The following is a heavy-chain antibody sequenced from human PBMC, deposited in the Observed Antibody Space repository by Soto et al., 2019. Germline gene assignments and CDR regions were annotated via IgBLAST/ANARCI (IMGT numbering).Heavy chain of an antibody. CDR1: GGSISSYY. D-gene: IGHD1-26*01. CDR2: IYYSGST. J-gene: IGHJ4*02. CDR3: ARHGGYYLFDY. Sequence: SETLSLTCTVSGGSISSYYWSWIRQPPGKGLEWIGYIYYSGSTNYNPSLKSRVTISVDTSKNQFSLKLSSVTAADTAVYYCARHGGYYLFDYWGQGTLVTVSS. V-gene: IGHV4-59*08.